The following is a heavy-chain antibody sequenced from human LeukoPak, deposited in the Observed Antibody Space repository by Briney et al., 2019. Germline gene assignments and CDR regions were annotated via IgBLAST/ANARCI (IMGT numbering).Heavy chain of an antibody. CDR3: ARGRSSIDY. CDR1: GFTFSSYS. J-gene: IGHJ4*02. Sequence: GGSLRLSCAASGFTFSSYSMNWVRQAPGKGLEWVSYISSSSSTIYYADSVKGRFTISRDNAKNSLYLQMNSLRVEDTAVYYCARGRSSIDYWGQGTLVTVSS. CDR2: ISSSSSTI. V-gene: IGHV3-48*04.